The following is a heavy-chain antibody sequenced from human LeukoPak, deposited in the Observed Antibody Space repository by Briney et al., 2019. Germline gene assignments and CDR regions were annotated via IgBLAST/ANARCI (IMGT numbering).Heavy chain of an antibody. Sequence: SETLSLNCTVSGGSIVSYYWSWIRQPPGEGLEWIGYFYSSGSTSYNPSLKSRVTISSDMSVKHFSLMLNSVTAADTAVYYCARYYDGGGPRRRFFDIWGQGVPVTVSS. CDR1: GGSIVSYY. D-gene: IGHD3-22*01. J-gene: IGHJ4*02. CDR3: ARYYDGGGPRRRFFDI. CDR2: FYSSGST. V-gene: IGHV4-59*01.